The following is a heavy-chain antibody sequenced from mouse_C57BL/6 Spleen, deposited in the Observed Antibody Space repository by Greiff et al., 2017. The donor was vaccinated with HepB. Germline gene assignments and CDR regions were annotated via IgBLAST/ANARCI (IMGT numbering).Heavy chain of an antibody. CDR3: ARRDDYDDAMDD. Sequence: QVQLQQSGAELVKPGASVKISCKASGYSFSSYWMNWVKQRPGKGLEWIGQIYPGDGDTNYNGKFKGKATLTADKSSSTAYMQLSSLTSEDSAVYICARRDDYDDAMDDWGQGTSVTVSS. CDR1: GYSFSSYW. J-gene: IGHJ4*01. V-gene: IGHV1-80*01. CDR2: IYPGDGDT. D-gene: IGHD2-4*01.